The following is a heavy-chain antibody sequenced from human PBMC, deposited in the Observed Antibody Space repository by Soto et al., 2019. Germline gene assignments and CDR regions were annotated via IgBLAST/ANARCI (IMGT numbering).Heavy chain of an antibody. J-gene: IGHJ6*02. CDR3: ARDRIVVVTAIPPHSNYYYYYGMDV. V-gene: IGHV4-59*01. CDR1: GGSISRYY. CDR2: IYYSGST. D-gene: IGHD2-21*02. Sequence: SETLSLTCTVAGGSISRYYWSWIRQPPGKGLEWIGYIYYSGSTNYNPSLKSRVTISVDTSKNQFSLKLSSVTAADTAVYYCARDRIVVVTAIPPHSNYYYYYGMDVWGQGTTVTVSS.